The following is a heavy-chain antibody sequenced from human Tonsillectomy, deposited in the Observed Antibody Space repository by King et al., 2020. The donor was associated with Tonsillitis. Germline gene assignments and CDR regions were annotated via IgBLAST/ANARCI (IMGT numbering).Heavy chain of an antibody. V-gene: IGHV4-59*01. CDR3: AREAVEYYGSGSYYSWFDP. Sequence: QLQESGPGLVKPSETLSLTSTVSGGSISSYYWSWIRQPPGKGLEWIGYIYYSGSTNYNPSLKSRVTISVDTSKNQFSLKLSSVTAADTAVYYCAREAVEYYGSGSYYSWFDPWGQGTLVTVSS. CDR2: IYYSGST. CDR1: GGSISSYY. J-gene: IGHJ5*02. D-gene: IGHD3-10*01.